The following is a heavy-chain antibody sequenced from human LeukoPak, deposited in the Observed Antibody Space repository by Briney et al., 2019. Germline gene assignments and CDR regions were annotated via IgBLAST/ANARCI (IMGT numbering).Heavy chain of an antibody. CDR3: ARETYGDIYNWFDP. CDR1: GYTFTSYG. Sequence: ASVKVSCKASGYTFTSYGISWVRQAPGQGLEWMGWISAYNGNTNYAQKLQGRVTMTTDTSTSTAYMELRSLRSDDTAVYYCARETYGDIYNWFDPWGQGTLVTVSS. J-gene: IGHJ5*02. D-gene: IGHD4-17*01. CDR2: ISAYNGNT. V-gene: IGHV1-18*01.